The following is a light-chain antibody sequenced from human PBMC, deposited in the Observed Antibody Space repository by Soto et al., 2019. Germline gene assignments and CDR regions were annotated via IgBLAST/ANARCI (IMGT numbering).Light chain of an antibody. CDR2: EVS. CDR3: CSYAGSSTYV. V-gene: IGLV2-23*02. Sequence: QSALTQPASVSGYPGQSITISCTGTSSDVGNYNLVSWYQQHPGKAPKLMIYEVSKRPSGVSNRFSGSKSGNTASLTISGLQAEDEADYYCCSYAGSSTYVFGTGTKLTVL. J-gene: IGLJ1*01. CDR1: SSDVGNYNL.